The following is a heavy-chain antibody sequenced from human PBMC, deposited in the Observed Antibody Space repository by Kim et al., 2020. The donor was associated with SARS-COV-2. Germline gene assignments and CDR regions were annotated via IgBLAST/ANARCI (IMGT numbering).Heavy chain of an antibody. CDR3: ARDAWAQRGTGGFDY. J-gene: IGHJ4*02. V-gene: IGHV3-11*04. D-gene: IGHD7-27*01. Sequence: DAVKGRFTISRNNAKNAVYLQMNSLRVEDSAVYYCARDAWAQRGTGGFDYWGQGTLVTVSS.